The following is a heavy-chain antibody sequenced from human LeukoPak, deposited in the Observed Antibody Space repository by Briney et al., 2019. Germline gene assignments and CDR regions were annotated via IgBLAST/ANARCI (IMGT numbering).Heavy chain of an antibody. CDR1: GFTFSSYA. Sequence: GGSLRLSCAASGFTFSSYAMSWVRQAPGKGLEWVSAISGSGGSTYYADSVKGRFTISRDNSKNTLYLQMNSLRAEDTAVYYCALPSYDSSGYYSFDYWGHGTLVTVSS. CDR3: ALPSYDSSGYYSFDY. J-gene: IGHJ4*01. V-gene: IGHV3-23*01. D-gene: IGHD3-22*01. CDR2: ISGSGGST.